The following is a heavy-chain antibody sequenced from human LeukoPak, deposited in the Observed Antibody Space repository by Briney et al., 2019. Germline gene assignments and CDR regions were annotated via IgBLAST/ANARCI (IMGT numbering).Heavy chain of an antibody. CDR2: IYTSGST. J-gene: IGHJ4*02. D-gene: IGHD5-12*01. Sequence: IPSETLSLTCTVSGGSISSYYWSWIRQPAGKGLEWIGRIYTSGSTNYNPSLKSRVTMSVDTSKNQFSLKLSSVTAADTAVYYCARGRSGYSGYDPFDYWGQGTLVTVSS. CDR1: GGSISSYY. CDR3: ARGRSGYSGYDPFDY. V-gene: IGHV4-4*07.